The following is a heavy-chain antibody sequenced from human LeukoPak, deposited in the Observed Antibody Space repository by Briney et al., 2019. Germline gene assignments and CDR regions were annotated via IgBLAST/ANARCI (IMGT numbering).Heavy chain of an antibody. CDR1: GYTFTSYY. CDR3: ASGRRSGWQTDAFDI. D-gene: IGHD6-19*01. V-gene: IGHV1-46*01. J-gene: IGHJ3*02. Sequence: GASVKVSCKASGYTFTSYYMHWVRQAPGQGLEWMGIINPSGGSTSYAQKFQGRVTITTDESTSTAYMELSSLRSEDTAVYYCASGRRSGWQTDAFDIWGQGTMVTVS. CDR2: INPSGGST.